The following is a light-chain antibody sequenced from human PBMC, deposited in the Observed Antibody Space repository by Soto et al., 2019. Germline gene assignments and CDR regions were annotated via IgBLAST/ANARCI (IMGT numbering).Light chain of an antibody. Sequence: EIVLTQSPGTLSLSPGERATLSCRASQSVSSSFLAWYQQKPGQAPRLLIYGASSRATGIPDRFSGSGSGTDVTLTITSLEPEDFAVYYGQQYGSSPRTFGPGTTVDI. CDR1: QSVSSSF. V-gene: IGKV3-20*01. CDR3: QQYGSSPRT. CDR2: GAS. J-gene: IGKJ3*01.